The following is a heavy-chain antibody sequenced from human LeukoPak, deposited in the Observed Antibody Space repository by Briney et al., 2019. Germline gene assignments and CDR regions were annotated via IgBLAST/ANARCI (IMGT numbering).Heavy chain of an antibody. CDR1: GGSFSSYY. CDR3: AGSEVVAIYYFDY. V-gene: IGHV4-39*07. D-gene: IGHD2-15*01. J-gene: IGHJ4*02. Sequence: SETLSLTCAVYGGSFSSYYWGWIRQPPGKGLEWIGSIYYSGSTYYNPSLKSRVTISLDMSKNQFSLKLRSVTAADTAVYYCAGSEVVAIYYFDYWGQGTLVTVSS. CDR2: IYYSGST.